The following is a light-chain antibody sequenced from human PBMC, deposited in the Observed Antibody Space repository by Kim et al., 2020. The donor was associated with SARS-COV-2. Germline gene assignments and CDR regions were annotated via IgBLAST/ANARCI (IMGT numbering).Light chain of an antibody. CDR2: GTS. Sequence: LSLSPGERAPLSCRASQSLSSSYLAWYQQKPGQAPRLLIYGTSIRATGIPDRFSGSGSGTDFTLTISRLEPEDFAVYYCQQFGTAFGQGTKVDIK. CDR3: QQFGTA. CDR1: QSLSSSY. V-gene: IGKV3-20*01. J-gene: IGKJ1*01.